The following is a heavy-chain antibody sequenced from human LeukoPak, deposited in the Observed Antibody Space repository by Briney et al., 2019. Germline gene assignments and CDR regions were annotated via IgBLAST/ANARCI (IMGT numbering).Heavy chain of an antibody. CDR2: IYSGGST. Sequence: GGSLRLSCAASGFTVSSNYMSWVRQAPGKGLEWVSVIYSGGSTYYADSVKGRFTISRDNSKNTLYLQMNSLRAEDTAVYYCAKGSGYSGYDSLSGVDPWGQGTLVTVSS. J-gene: IGHJ5*02. CDR1: GFTVSSNY. CDR3: AKGSGYSGYDSLSGVDP. V-gene: IGHV3-53*01. D-gene: IGHD5-12*01.